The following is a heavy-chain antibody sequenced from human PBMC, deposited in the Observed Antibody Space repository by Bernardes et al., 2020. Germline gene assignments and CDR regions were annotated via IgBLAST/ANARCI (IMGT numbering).Heavy chain of an antibody. CDR3: VRGGQSFAARGLLGS. CDR1: GFTFSGFD. J-gene: IGHJ5*02. CDR2: ILFDEGTQ. V-gene: IGHV3-33*01. D-gene: IGHD6-6*01. Sequence: GGSLRLSCGASGFTFSGFDFHWVRQAPGKGLEWVAIILFDEGTQYSADSVKGRFSISTDKSKTTLYLQMNNLRADDTATYYCVRGGQSFAARGLLGSWGQGTLVTVSS.